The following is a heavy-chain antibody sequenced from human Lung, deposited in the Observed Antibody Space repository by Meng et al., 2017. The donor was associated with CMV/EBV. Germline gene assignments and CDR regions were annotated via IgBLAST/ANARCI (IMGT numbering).Heavy chain of an antibody. J-gene: IGHJ5*02. Sequence: GGSLRLSCAASGFTFSSFEMNWVRQAPGKGLDWVSYISSSGTTIYYADSVKGRFNISRDNAKNSLYLQMNSLRAEDTAVYYCSRGGGRYCSGGSCYRTGFDPWXQGTLVXVSS. CDR2: ISSSGTTI. D-gene: IGHD2-15*01. V-gene: IGHV3-48*03. CDR1: GFTFSSFE. CDR3: SRGGGRYCSGGSCYRTGFDP.